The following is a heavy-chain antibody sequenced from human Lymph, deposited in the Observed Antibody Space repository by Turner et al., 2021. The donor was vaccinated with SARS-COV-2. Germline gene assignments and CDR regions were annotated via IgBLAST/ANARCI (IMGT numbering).Heavy chain of an antibody. CDR2: IYPGYSDT. CDR1: GYSFTNYW. D-gene: IGHD3-3*01. Sequence: VQLVQSGAAVKKRGGSLKISGKGSGYSFTNYWIGWVRQMPGKGLEWLWIIYPGYSDTRYSPSFQGQVTTSADKSISTAYRQWSSLKASNTAMYYCARREWGGSLRHIDYWGQGTLVTVSS. J-gene: IGHJ4*02. V-gene: IGHV5-51*01. CDR3: ARREWGGSLRHIDY.